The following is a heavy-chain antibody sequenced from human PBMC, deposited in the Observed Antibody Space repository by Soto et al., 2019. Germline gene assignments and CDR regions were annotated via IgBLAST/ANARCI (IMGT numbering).Heavy chain of an antibody. CDR3: THPRGITFGGVIGDYYYYGMDV. CDR1: GFTFSNAW. J-gene: IGHJ6*02. D-gene: IGHD3-16*02. V-gene: IGHV3-15*07. Sequence: PGGSLRLSCAASGFTFSNAWMNWVRQAPGKGLEWVGRIKSKTGGGTTDYAAPVKGRFTISRDDSKNTLYLQMNSLKTEDTAVYYCTHPRGITFGGVIGDYYYYGMDVWGQGTTVTVSS. CDR2: IKSKTGGGTT.